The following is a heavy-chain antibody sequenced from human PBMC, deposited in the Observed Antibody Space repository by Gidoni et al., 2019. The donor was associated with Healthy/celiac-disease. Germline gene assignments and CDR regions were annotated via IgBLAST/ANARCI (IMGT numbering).Heavy chain of an antibody. V-gene: IGHV3-30-3*01. CDR3: AREGGSYGSGSYSGY. CDR2: ISYDGINK. CDR1: GFTFSTYA. J-gene: IGHJ4*02. D-gene: IGHD3-10*01. Sequence: QVQLVESGGGVVQPGRSMRISCAASGFTFSTYAMHWVRQAPAKGLEWVAVISYDGINKYYADSVKGRFTISRDNSKNTLYLQMNSLRAEDTAVYYCAREGGSYGSGSYSGYWGQGTLVTVSS.